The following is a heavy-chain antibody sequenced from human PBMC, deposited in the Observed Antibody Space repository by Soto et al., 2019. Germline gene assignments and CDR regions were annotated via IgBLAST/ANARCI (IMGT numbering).Heavy chain of an antibody. J-gene: IGHJ6*03. V-gene: IGHV3-66*01. CDR2: IYSGGST. D-gene: IGHD6-13*01. Sequence: GGSLRLSCAASGFTVSSNYMSWVRQAPGKGLEWVSVIYSGGSTYYADSVKGRFTISRDNSKNTLYLQRNSLRAEDTAVYYCARGDSSSWLHYYYYYMDVWGKGTTVTVSS. CDR1: GFTVSSNY. CDR3: ARGDSSSWLHYYYYYMDV.